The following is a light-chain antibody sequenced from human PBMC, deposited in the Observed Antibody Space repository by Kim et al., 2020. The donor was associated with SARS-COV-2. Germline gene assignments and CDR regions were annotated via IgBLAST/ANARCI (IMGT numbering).Light chain of an antibody. V-gene: IGLV3-19*01. CDR2: GKN. CDR3: NSRDSSGNHWV. J-gene: IGLJ3*02. Sequence: ALGQTVRIRCQGDSLRSYYASWYQQKPGQAPVLVIYGKNNRTSGIPDRFSGSSSGNTASLTITGAQAEDEADYYCNSRDSSGNHWVFGGGTQLTVL. CDR1: SLRSYY.